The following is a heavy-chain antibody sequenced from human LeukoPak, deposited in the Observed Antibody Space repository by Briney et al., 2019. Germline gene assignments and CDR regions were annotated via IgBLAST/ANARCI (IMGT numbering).Heavy chain of an antibody. D-gene: IGHD4-11*01. V-gene: IGHV3-33*01. CDR1: GFTFNSYG. Sequence: GGALRLSCAASGFTFNSYGMHWVRQAPGKGLEWVAVMWYDGSNKYYADSVKGRFTISRDDSKNTLFLQMNSLRAEDTAMYYCARGLPPVMKYYFDYWGQGTLVTVSS. CDR2: MWYDGSNK. CDR3: ARGLPPVMKYYFDY. J-gene: IGHJ4*02.